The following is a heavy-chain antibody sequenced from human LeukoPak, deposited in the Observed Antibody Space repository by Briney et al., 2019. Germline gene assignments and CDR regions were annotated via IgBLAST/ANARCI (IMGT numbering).Heavy chain of an antibody. CDR3: AGGGDVVVPAAVDY. J-gene: IGHJ4*02. V-gene: IGHV1-69*05. Sequence: SVKVSCKASGDTFRGSTISWVRQAPGEGLEWMGVIIPVFGTSHYAQKFQGRVTMTRDTSTSTVYMELSSLRSEDTAVYYCAGGGDVVVPAAVDYWGQGTLVTVSS. D-gene: IGHD2-2*01. CDR2: IIPVFGTS. CDR1: GDTFRGST.